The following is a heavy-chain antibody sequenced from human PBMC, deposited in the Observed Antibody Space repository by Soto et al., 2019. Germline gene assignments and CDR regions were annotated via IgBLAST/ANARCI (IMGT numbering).Heavy chain of an antibody. D-gene: IGHD1-26*01. CDR2: MNANSGNT. V-gene: IGHV1-8*01. CDR1: GYTFSSYA. CDR3: AIRYCPCGSYWFDP. J-gene: IGHJ5*02. Sequence: QVQLVQSGAEVKKPGASVKVSCKASGYTFSSYAVNWVRQATGQGLEWMGWMNANSGNTGYAQKFQDRVTMTRNTSIRTAYMQRSSQRSEDTSVYYFAIRYCPCGSYWFDPWGQGTLVTVSS.